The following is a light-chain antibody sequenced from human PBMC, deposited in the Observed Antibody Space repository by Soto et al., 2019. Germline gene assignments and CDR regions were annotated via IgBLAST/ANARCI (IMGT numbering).Light chain of an antibody. Sequence: DIQMTQSPSTLSASVGDRVTITCRASQSLNNELAWYQQKPGKAPNLLMYDASTLERGVPSRFSGTGSGTEFTLTISSLQHDDFANYYCQQYHRSSITFGQGTRLEIK. V-gene: IGKV1-5*01. CDR1: QSLNNE. CDR2: DAS. J-gene: IGKJ5*01. CDR3: QQYHRSSIT.